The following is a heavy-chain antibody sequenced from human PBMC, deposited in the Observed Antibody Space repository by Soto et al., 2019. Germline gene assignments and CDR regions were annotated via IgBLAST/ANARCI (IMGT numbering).Heavy chain of an antibody. CDR1: GGSISSYY. CDR2: IYYSGST. D-gene: IGHD2-15*01. CDR3: ARVAQKDGYCSGGSCYESLVYFDY. J-gene: IGHJ4*02. Sequence: QVQLQESGPGLVKPSETLSLTCTVSGGSISSYYWSWIRQPPGKGLEWIGYIYYSGSTNYNPSLKSRVTISVDTSKNQFSLKLSSVTAADTAVYYCARVAQKDGYCSGGSCYESLVYFDYWGQGTLVTVSS. V-gene: IGHV4-59*01.